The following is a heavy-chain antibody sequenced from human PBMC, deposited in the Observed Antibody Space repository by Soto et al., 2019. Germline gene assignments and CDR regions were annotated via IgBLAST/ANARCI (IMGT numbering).Heavy chain of an antibody. CDR1: GYAFSFG. J-gene: IGHJ4*02. V-gene: IGHV1-18*01. Sequence: ASVKVSCKASGYAFSFGFSWVRQAPGQGLEWMGWISASDGSANSAQKFRGRISLTTDTSTNTAYMDLLSLTSDDTAVYFCATYYFGSGSYYRFDNWGQGTLVTVSS. CDR3: ATYYFGSGSYYRFDN. D-gene: IGHD3-10*01. CDR2: ISASDGSA.